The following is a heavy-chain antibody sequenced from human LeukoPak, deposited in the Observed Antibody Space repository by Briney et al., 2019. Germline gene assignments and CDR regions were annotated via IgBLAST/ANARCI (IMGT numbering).Heavy chain of an antibody. Sequence: SETLSLTCTVSGGSISSGGYYWNWIRQHPGKGLEWIGYIYYSGSTYYNPSLKSRVTISGDTSKNQFSLKLSSVTAADTAVYYCAKNRQLGGHSYYYYGMDVWGQGTSVTVSS. CDR3: AKNRQLGGHSYYYYGMDV. V-gene: IGHV4-31*03. D-gene: IGHD3-16*01. J-gene: IGHJ6*02. CDR2: IYYSGST. CDR1: GGSISSGGYY.